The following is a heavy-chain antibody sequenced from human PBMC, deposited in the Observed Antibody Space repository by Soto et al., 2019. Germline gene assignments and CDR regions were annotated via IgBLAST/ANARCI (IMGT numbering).Heavy chain of an antibody. CDR1: GGSVSSGSYY. Sequence: QVQLQESGPGLVKPSETLSLTCTVSGGSVSSGSYYWSWIRQTPGQGLDCIGYIYYSGSTNYNLSLKGRVTISVDTSKNQFSLKLSSVTAADTAVYYCARAFVGNSIDYWGQGTLVTVSS. D-gene: IGHD4-4*01. CDR3: ARAFVGNSIDY. V-gene: IGHV4-61*01. J-gene: IGHJ4*02. CDR2: IYYSGST.